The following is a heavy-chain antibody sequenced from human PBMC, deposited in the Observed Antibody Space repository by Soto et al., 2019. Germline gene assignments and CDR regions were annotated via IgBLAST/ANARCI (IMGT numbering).Heavy chain of an antibody. J-gene: IGHJ6*02. V-gene: IGHV5-10-1*01. CDR1: GYTFNNYK. D-gene: IGHD6-13*01. CDR3: ARQQVVVGYYYYGMDV. Sequence: ESLKISCDGSGYTFNNYKKSWVRQMPGKGLEWMGRIDPSDSYTNYSPSSQGHVTISVDKSISTAYLQWSSLKASDTAMYYCARQQVVVGYYYYGMDVWGPGTTVTVSS. CDR2: IDPSDSYT.